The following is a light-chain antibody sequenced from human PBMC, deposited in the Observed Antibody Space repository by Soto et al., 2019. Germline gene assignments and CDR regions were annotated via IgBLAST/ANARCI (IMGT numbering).Light chain of an antibody. CDR3: QQRSSWPIT. J-gene: IGKJ5*01. CDR1: QSVSSY. CDR2: DAS. Sequence: EIVLTQSPATLSLSPGERATLSCRASQSVSSYLSCHQQKPGQAPRLLIYDASNRATGIPARFSGSGSGTDFTLTISSLEPEDFAVYYCQQRSSWPITFGQGTRLEI. V-gene: IGKV3-11*01.